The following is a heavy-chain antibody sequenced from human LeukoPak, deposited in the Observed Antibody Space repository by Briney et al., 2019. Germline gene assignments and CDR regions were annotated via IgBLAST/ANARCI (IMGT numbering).Heavy chain of an antibody. V-gene: IGHV3-53*01. CDR1: GFTVSSNY. J-gene: IGHJ4*02. CDR2: IYSGGST. Sequence: GGSLRPSCAASGFTVSSNYMSWVRQAPGKGLEWVSVIYSGGSTYYADSVKGRFTISRDNSKNTLYLQMNSLRAEDTAVYYCATLRGYSYGYFDYWGQGTLVTVSS. D-gene: IGHD5-18*01. CDR3: ATLRGYSYGYFDY.